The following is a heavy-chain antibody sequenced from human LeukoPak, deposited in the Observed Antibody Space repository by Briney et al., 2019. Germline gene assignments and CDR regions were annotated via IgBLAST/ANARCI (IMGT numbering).Heavy chain of an antibody. CDR1: GGSISSGTYY. CDR3: GGNNFYYFAY. D-gene: IGHD5-24*01. J-gene: IGHJ4*02. Sequence: PSETLSLTRTVSGGSISSGTYYWGWIRQPPGKGLEWIGSFYYTGTTYYNPSLKSRVTISVETSKNQFSLKLTSVTAADTAVYYCGGNNFYYFAYWGQGSLVTVSS. CDR2: FYYTGTT. V-gene: IGHV4-39*01.